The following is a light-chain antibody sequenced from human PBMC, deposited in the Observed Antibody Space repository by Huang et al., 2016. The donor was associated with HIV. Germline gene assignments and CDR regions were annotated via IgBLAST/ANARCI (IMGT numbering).Light chain of an antibody. J-gene: IGKJ3*01. CDR3: QKYDTAPRT. Sequence: DIQMTQSPSSLSASVGDRVTISCRASQGIANHLAWYQQKPGMAPKLLVYAASALRSGVPSRFSGSGSGTEFTLTISSLQPEDVATYFCQKYDTAPRTFGPGTRVDIK. V-gene: IGKV1-27*01. CDR2: AAS. CDR1: QGIANH.